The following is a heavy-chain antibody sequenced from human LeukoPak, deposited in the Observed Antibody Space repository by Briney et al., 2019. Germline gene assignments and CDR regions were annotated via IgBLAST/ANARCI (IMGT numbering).Heavy chain of an antibody. CDR1: GDSISSYY. V-gene: IGHV4-59*08. CDR3: AGNYYGSGSYYSEDRY. J-gene: IGHJ4*02. D-gene: IGHD3-10*01. Sequence: SETLSLTCTVSGDSISSYYWSWIRQPPGKGLEWIGYIYYSGSTNYNPSLKSRVTISVDTSKNQFSLKLSSVTAADTAVYYCAGNYYGSGSYYSEDRYWGQGTLVTVSS. CDR2: IYYSGST.